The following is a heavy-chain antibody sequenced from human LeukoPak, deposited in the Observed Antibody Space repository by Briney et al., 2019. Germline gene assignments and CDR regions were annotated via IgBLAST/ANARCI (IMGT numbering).Heavy chain of an antibody. Sequence: SETLSLTCTVSGGSISSDTYFWSWIRQPPGKGLEWIGEINHSGSTNYNPSLKSRVTISVDTSKNQFSLKLSSVTAADTAVYYCARVNYYGSGSYFYYYYYYMDVWGKGTTVTISS. CDR3: ARVNYYGSGSYFYYYYYYMDV. J-gene: IGHJ6*03. V-gene: IGHV4-39*07. CDR2: INHSGST. D-gene: IGHD3-10*01. CDR1: GGSISSDTYF.